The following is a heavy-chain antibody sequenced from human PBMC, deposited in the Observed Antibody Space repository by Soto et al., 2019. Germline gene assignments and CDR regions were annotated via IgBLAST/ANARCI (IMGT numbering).Heavy chain of an antibody. Sequence: SETLSLTCAVYGGSFSGYYWSWIRQPPGKGLEWIGEINHSGSTNYNPSLKSRVTISVDTSKNQFSLKLSSVTAADTAVYYCARGIAARNFDYWGQGTLVPVSS. CDR2: INHSGST. CDR1: GGSFSGYY. D-gene: IGHD6-6*01. V-gene: IGHV4-34*01. CDR3: ARGIAARNFDY. J-gene: IGHJ4*02.